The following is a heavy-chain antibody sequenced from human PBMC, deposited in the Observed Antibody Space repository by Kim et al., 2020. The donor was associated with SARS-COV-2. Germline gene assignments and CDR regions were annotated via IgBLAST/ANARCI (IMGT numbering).Heavy chain of an antibody. CDR3: ARSPVVPAAPAIVYFDY. CDR1: GGSISSGGYY. V-gene: IGHV4-31*03. D-gene: IGHD2-2*01. J-gene: IGHJ4*02. CDR2: IYYSGST. Sequence: SETLSLTCTVSGGSISSGGYYWSWIRQHPGKGLEWIGYIYYSGSTYYNPSLKSRVTISVDTSKNQFSLKLSSVTAADTAVYYCARSPVVPAAPAIVYFDYWGQGTLVTVSS.